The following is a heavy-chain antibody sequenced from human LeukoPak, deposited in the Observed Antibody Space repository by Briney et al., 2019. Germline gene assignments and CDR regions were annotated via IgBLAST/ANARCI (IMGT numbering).Heavy chain of an antibody. V-gene: IGHV1-8*01. CDR2: MNPNSGNT. CDR1: GYTFTSYD. Sequence: GASVKVSCKASGYTFTSYDINWVRQATGQGLEWMGWMNPNSGNTGYAQKFQGRVTMTRNTSISTAYMELSSLRSEDTAVYYCARVSYYYGSGSEERFDYWGQGTLVTVSS. CDR3: ARVSYYYGSGSEERFDY. J-gene: IGHJ4*02. D-gene: IGHD3-10*01.